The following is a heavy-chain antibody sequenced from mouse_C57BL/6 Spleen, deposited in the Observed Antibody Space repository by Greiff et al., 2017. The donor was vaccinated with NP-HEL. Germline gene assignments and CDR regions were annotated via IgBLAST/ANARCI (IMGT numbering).Heavy chain of an antibody. D-gene: IGHD1-1*01. J-gene: IGHJ2*01. CDR2: IDPSDSYT. V-gene: IGHV1-59*01. CDR3: ARQIYYGSSYVDY. Sequence: VQLQQPGAELVRPGTSVKLSCKASGYTFTSYWMHWAKQRPGQGLEWIGVIDPSDSYTNYNQKFKGKATLTVDTSSSTAYMQLSSLTSEDSAVYYCARQIYYGSSYVDYWGQGTTLTVSS. CDR1: GYTFTSYW.